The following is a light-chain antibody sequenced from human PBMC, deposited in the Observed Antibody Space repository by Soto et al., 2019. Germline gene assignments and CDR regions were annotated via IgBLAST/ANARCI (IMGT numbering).Light chain of an antibody. CDR1: QSVSSSY. J-gene: IGKJ1*01. CDR2: GAS. V-gene: IGKV3-20*01. CDR3: QQYGSSPRT. Sequence: EIVFTQAPGTLSLSPGERATVSCRSSQSVSSSYLAWYQQKPGQAPRLLIQGASSRATGIPDRFSGSGSGTDFSLTISRLEPEDFAVYYCQQYGSSPRTFCQVAKVDI.